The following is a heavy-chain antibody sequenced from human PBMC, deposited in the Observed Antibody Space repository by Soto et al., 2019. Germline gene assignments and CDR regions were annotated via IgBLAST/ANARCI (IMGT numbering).Heavy chain of an antibody. D-gene: IGHD5-12*01. V-gene: IGHV4-31*03. Sequence: QVQLQESGPGLVKPSQTLSLTCTVSGGSISSSGYYWSWIRQLPGKGLEWIGYIYDSGSTYSNPSLKSRVTIAVDTAKNQFALKLSSVIAADAAVYYCAREEGGGYDHRWFDPWGQGTLVTVSS. CDR2: IYDSGST. CDR3: AREEGGGYDHRWFDP. CDR1: GGSISSSGYY. J-gene: IGHJ5*02.